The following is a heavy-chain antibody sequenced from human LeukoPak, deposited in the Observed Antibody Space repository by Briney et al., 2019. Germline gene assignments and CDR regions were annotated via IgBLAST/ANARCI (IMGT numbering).Heavy chain of an antibody. CDR2: IYYSGST. Sequence: SETLSLTCTVSGGSISSSSYYWGWIRQPPGKGLEWIGSIYYSGSTYYNPSLKSRVTISVDTSKNQFSLKLSSVTAADTAVYYCARDFSPEFQLLGGENDAFDIWGQGTMVTVSS. J-gene: IGHJ3*02. D-gene: IGHD2-2*01. V-gene: IGHV4-39*07. CDR3: ARDFSPEFQLLGGENDAFDI. CDR1: GGSISSSSYY.